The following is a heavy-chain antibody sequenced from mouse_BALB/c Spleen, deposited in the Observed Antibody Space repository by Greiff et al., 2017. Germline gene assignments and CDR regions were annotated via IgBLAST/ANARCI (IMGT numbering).Heavy chain of an antibody. J-gene: IGHJ3*01. CDR2: IWTGGGT. CDR1: GFSLTSYD. D-gene: IGHD4-1*01. CDR3: VREDWDVPFAY. Sequence: VQLQQSGPGLVAPSQSLSITCTVSGFSLTSYDISWIRQPPGKGLEWLGVIWTGGGTNYNSAFMSRLSISKDNSKSQVFLKMNSLQTDDTAIYYCVREDWDVPFAYWGQGTLVTVSA. V-gene: IGHV2-9-2*01.